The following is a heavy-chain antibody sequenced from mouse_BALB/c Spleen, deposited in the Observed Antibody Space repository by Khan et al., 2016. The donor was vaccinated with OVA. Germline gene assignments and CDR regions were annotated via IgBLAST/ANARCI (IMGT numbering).Heavy chain of an antibody. CDR2: IYPGNSDT. V-gene: IGHV1-5*01. Sequence: VQLQQSGTVLARPGASVKLSCKGSGYTFTNYWMHWVKQRPGQGLEWISVIYPGNSDTNYNQKFKGKAKLTAVTSSSTAYMELNSLTNEDSAVYYCSRNGFGNYESWDYWGQGTTLTVSS. CDR1: GYTFTNYW. J-gene: IGHJ2*01. D-gene: IGHD2-1*01. CDR3: SRNGFGNYESWDY.